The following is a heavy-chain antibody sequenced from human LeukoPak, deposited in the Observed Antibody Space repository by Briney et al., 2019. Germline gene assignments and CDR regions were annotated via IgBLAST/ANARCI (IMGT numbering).Heavy chain of an antibody. Sequence: ASVKVSCKASRYTFSNFDINWVRQVTGQGLEWMGWINSNSGGTSYAQKFQGRVTMTRDTSISTAYMELSRLRSDDMAVYYCARGFKSGSSWYWGGGGDYYYYMDVWGKGTTVTVSS. D-gene: IGHD6-13*01. J-gene: IGHJ6*03. CDR1: RYTFSNFD. CDR3: ARGFKSGSSWYWGGGGDYYYYMDV. V-gene: IGHV1-2*02. CDR2: INSNSGGT.